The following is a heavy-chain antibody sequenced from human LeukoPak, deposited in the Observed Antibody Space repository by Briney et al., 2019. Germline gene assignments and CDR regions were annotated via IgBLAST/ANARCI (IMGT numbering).Heavy chain of an antibody. D-gene: IGHD4-17*01. V-gene: IGHV4-39*01. CDR1: GGSISSSSYY. CDR3: ARLDYGDYGGFDY. CDR2: IHYSGNT. J-gene: IGHJ4*02. Sequence: PSETLSLTCTVSGGSISSSSYYWGWIRQPPGKGLEWIVTIHYSGNTYYNPSLKSRVIISIDTSKNQFSLKVSSVTAADTAVYCCARLDYGDYGGFDYWGQGTLVTVSS.